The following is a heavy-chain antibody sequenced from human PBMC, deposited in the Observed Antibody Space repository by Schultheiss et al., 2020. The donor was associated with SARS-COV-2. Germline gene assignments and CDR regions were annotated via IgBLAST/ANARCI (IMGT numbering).Heavy chain of an antibody. Sequence: GGSLRLSCAASGFTFSSYAMSWVRQAPGKGLEWVSAISGSGGSTYYADSVKGRFTISRDNSKNTLYLQMNSLRAEDTAVYYCAKDGSDTAMVMGYYYYYIDVWGKGTTVTVSS. D-gene: IGHD5-18*01. CDR3: AKDGSDTAMVMGYYYYYIDV. J-gene: IGHJ6*03. CDR1: GFTFSSYA. CDR2: ISGSGGST. V-gene: IGHV3-23*01.